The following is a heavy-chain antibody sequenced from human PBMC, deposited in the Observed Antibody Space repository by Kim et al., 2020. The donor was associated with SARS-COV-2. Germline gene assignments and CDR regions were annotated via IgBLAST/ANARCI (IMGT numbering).Heavy chain of an antibody. CDR2: ISWNSGSI. V-gene: IGHV3-9*01. Sequence: GGSLRLSCAASGFTFGDYAMHWVRQAPGKGLEWVSGISWNSGSIGYADSVKGRFTISRDNAKNSLYLQMNSLRAEDTALYYCAKDFDGWNYPYDAFDIWGQGTMVTVSS. CDR1: GFTFGDYA. J-gene: IGHJ3*02. CDR3: AKDFDGWNYPYDAFDI. D-gene: IGHD1-7*01.